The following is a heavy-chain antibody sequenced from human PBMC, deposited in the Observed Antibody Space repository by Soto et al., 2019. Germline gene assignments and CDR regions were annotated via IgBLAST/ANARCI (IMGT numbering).Heavy chain of an antibody. CDR2: IIPICCTA. J-gene: IGHJ4*02. CDR3: AREGGRHFGEIDY. D-gene: IGHD3-10*01. CDR1: GGTFSSYS. V-gene: IGHV1-69*01. Sequence: QVQLVQSGAEVKKPGSSVKVSCKASGGTFSSYSINWVRQAPGQGLEWMGEIIPICCTANYALKFQGRVTITANEATSTAYMELRSLSSEDTAVYYCAREGGRHFGEIDYLGQGTLVTVSS.